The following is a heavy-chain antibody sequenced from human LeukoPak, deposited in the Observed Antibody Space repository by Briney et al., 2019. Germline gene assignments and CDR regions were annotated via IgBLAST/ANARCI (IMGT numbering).Heavy chain of an antibody. J-gene: IGHJ3*02. D-gene: IGHD3-10*01. CDR2: IWYDGSNK. V-gene: IGHV3-33*01. CDR1: GLTFSSYS. CDR3: ARDRGHYYGSGQPDDAFDI. Sequence: PGRSLTLSCAPSGLTFSSYSMYCVRQPPPKELLRDALIWYDGSNKYYADSVKGRFTISRDNSKNTLYLQMHGLRAEDTAVYYCARDRGHYYGSGQPDDAFDIWGQRTMVTVSS.